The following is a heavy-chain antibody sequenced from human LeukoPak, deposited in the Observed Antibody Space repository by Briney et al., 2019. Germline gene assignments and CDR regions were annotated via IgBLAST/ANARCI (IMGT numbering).Heavy chain of an antibody. CDR1: GGSISSYY. D-gene: IGHD3-22*01. V-gene: IGHV4-4*07. Sequence: SETLSLTCTVSGGSISSYYWSWIRQPAGKGLEWTGRIHTSGSTNYKPSLKSRVTMSVDTSKNQFSLKLSSVTAADTAVYYCARDRYYYDSSGYYYFDYWGQGTLVTVSS. CDR3: ARDRYYYDSSGYYYFDY. J-gene: IGHJ4*02. CDR2: IHTSGST.